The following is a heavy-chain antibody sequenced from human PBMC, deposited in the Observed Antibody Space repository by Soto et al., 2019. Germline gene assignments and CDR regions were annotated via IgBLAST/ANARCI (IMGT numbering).Heavy chain of an antibody. CDR2: INAGNGDT. J-gene: IGHJ6*02. Sequence: ASVKVSCKASGYTFTDYAIHWVRQAPGQSLEWMGWINAGNGDTNYLQRFQGRLTVTRDTSATTAYMELSSLRSDDTAVYYCARDNSNNAARPYYYYGMDVWGQGTTVTVSS. D-gene: IGHD6-6*01. CDR3: ARDNSNNAARPYYYYGMDV. CDR1: GYTFTDYA. V-gene: IGHV1-3*01.